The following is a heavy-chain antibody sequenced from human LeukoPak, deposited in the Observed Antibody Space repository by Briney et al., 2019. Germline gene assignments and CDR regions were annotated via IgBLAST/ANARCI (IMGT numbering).Heavy chain of an antibody. V-gene: IGHV4-39*01. D-gene: IGHD2-15*01. CDR1: GGSISSSSYY. CDR3: ATQQCSGGSCYSRAIWFDP. CDR2: MYHSGNT. Sequence: SETLSLTCTVSGGSISSSSYYWGWIRQPPGKGLEWIAGMYHSGNTYYNPFLKSRVTVSVDTSKNQFSLKLNSVTAADTAVYYCATQQCSGGSCYSRAIWFDPWGQGTLVTVSS. J-gene: IGHJ5*02.